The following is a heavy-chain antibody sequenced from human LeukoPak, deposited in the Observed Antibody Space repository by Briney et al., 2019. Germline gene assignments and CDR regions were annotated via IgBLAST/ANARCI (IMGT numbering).Heavy chain of an antibody. CDR2: ISSSSSTM. CDR3: ARVIRGYYDSSGYSLDY. CDR1: GFTFSSYS. Sequence: PAGSLRLSCAASGFTFSSYSMNWVRQAPGKGLEWVSYISSSSSTMYYADSVKGRFTISRDNAKNSLYLQMNSLRDEDTAVYYCARVIRGYYDSSGYSLDYWGQGTLVTVSS. V-gene: IGHV3-48*02. J-gene: IGHJ4*02. D-gene: IGHD3-22*01.